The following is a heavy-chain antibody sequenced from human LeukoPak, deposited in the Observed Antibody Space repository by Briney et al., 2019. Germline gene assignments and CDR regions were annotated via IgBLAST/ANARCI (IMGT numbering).Heavy chain of an antibody. CDR3: ARGSVEWLFDV. Sequence: PGGSLRLSCAASGFSVSSNYVSWVRQAPGKGLEWVSVIYSGGATYYADSIKGRFTISRDNSKNTLYLQMNSLRAEDTAVYYCARGSVEWLFDVWGKGTTVTVSS. D-gene: IGHD3-3*01. J-gene: IGHJ6*04. V-gene: IGHV3-53*01. CDR2: IYSGGAT. CDR1: GFSVSSNY.